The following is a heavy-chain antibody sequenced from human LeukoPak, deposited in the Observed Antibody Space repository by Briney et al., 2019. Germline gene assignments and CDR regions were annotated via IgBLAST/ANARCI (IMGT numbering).Heavy chain of an antibody. CDR3: AREWPDAFDI. CDR1: GFTFSYYD. CDR2: ISSTTTYI. D-gene: IGHD5-24*01. Sequence: GGSLRLSCAASGFTFSYYDFHWVRQAPGKGLQWVSSISSTTTYIYYADSLKSRFTISRDNTRNSLYLQMNSLTAEDTAVYYCAREWPDAFDIWGQGTMVTVSS. J-gene: IGHJ3*02. V-gene: IGHV3-21*01.